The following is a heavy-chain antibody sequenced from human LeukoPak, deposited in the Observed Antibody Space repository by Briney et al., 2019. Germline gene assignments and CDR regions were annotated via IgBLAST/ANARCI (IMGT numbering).Heavy chain of an antibody. CDR2: ISGSGGST. J-gene: IGHJ6*02. D-gene: IGHD3-10*01. V-gene: IGHV3-23*01. CDR3: VKGGSVLSEDYYGMDV. Sequence: GGSLTLSCAASGFTFSSYAMSWVRLAPGKGMEWVSAISGSGGSTYSADSVKGRFTISRDNSKNTLYLQMNSLRAEETAVYYCVKGGSVLSEDYYGMDVWGQGTTVTVSS. CDR1: GFTFSSYA.